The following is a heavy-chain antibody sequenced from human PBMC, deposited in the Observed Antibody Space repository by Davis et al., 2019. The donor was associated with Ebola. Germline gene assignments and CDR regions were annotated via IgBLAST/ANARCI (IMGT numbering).Heavy chain of an antibody. Sequence: PGGSLRPSFAASGSTFSRSDMPWFPKPPGKGLGWVAVIWFDGRTSYYLDSVKGRFTTSRDNSRNTLYLQMDSLRAEDTALYYCARAQGPLYYDYWGQGTLVTVSS. CDR1: GSTFSRSD. CDR3: ARAQGPLYYDY. J-gene: IGHJ4*02. V-gene: IGHV3-33*01. CDR2: IWFDGRTS.